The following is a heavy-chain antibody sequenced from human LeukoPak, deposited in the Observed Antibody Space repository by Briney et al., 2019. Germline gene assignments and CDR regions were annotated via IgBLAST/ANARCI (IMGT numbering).Heavy chain of an antibody. CDR3: ARRYCSGGNCYSYFDY. Sequence: IRVVAEAPEKKLEWVANIKEDGSEKYYVDSVKGRFTISRDNAKNSLYLQMNSLRGEDTAVYYCARRYCSGGNCYSYFDYWGQGTLVTVSS. V-gene: IGHV3-7*02. CDR2: IKEDGSEK. D-gene: IGHD2-15*01. J-gene: IGHJ4*02.